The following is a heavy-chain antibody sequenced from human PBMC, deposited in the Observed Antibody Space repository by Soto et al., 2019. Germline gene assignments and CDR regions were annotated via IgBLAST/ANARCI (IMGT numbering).Heavy chain of an antibody. Sequence: LGESLKISCNGSGYSFTIYWIGWVRQMPWKGLEWMGIIYPGDSDTRYSPSFQGQVTISVDKSISTAYLQWRSLKASDTAIYYCGRRYYFDTTGPSGGNWFEPWGQGTLGTVAS. J-gene: IGHJ5*02. V-gene: IGHV5-51*01. CDR1: GYSFTIYW. CDR2: IYPGDSDT. D-gene: IGHD3-22*01. CDR3: GRRYYFDTTGPSGGNWFEP.